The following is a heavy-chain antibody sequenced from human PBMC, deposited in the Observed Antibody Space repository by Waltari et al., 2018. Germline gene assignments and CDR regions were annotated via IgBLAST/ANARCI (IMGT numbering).Heavy chain of an antibody. CDR1: GFSITGGFR. CDR2: IYHLGNT. J-gene: IGHJ4*02. D-gene: IGHD1-1*01. CDR3: ARNWDRGTLTY. V-gene: IGHV4-38-2*02. Sequence: QVQLQESGPGLVKPSETLSLTCTFSGFSITGGFRWGWVRQPPGKGLEWIGNIYHLGNTYYNPSFKSRLTISVDTSKNQFSLKLTSVTAADTAIYYCARNWDRGTLTYWGQGTLVTVSS.